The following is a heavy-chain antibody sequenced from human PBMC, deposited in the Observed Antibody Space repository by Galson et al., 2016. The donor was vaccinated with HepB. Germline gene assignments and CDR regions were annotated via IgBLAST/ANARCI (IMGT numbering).Heavy chain of an antibody. D-gene: IGHD3-10*01. CDR1: GFTFSNYA. CDR3: ARRYESPRGYGSGTYWGYFDY. J-gene: IGHJ4*02. Sequence: SLRLSCAASGFTFSNYAMHWVRQTPGKGLQSVSAMRSNGGTTYYANSVKGRFTIPRDNSKNTLYLQMGSLRAEDMAVYYCARRYESPRGYGSGTYWGYFDYWGQGALVTVSS. CDR2: MRSNGGTT. V-gene: IGHV3-64*01.